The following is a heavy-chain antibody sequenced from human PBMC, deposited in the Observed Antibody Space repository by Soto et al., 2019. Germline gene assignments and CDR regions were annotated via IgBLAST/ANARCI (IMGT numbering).Heavy chain of an antibody. D-gene: IGHD3-22*01. CDR1: GGTFSSYA. V-gene: IGHV1-69*01. CDR3: ARGSHDYDSRGLYFDY. J-gene: IGHJ4*02. CDR2: IIPIFGTA. Sequence: QVQLVQSGAEVKKPGSSVKVSCKASGGTFSSYAISWVRQAPGQGLEWMGGIIPIFGTANYAQKFQGRVTMTADESTSTAYMELSSLRSEDTAVYYCARGSHDYDSRGLYFDYWGQGTLVTVSA.